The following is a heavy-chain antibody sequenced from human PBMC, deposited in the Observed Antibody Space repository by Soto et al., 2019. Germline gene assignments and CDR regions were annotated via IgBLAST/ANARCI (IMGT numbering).Heavy chain of an antibody. CDR1: GGTFSSYA. D-gene: IGHD2-15*01. CDR2: IIPIFGTA. V-gene: IGHV1-69*13. Sequence: GASVKVSCKASGGTFSSYAISWVRQAPGQGLEWMGGIIPIFGTANYAQKFQGGVTITADESTSTAYMELSSLRSEDTAVYYCASSEAYGDIVVVVAAPDYAMDVCGQGTTVTVSS. J-gene: IGHJ6*02. CDR3: ASSEAYGDIVVVVAAPDYAMDV.